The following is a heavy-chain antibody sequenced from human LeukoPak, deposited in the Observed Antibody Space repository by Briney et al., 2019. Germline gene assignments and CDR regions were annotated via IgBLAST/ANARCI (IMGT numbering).Heavy chain of an antibody. Sequence: SETLSLTCTVSGGSISSSRYYWGWIRQPPGKGLEWIGSIYYSGSTYYNPSLKSRVTISVDTSKNQFSLKLSSVTAADTAVYYCARGGLYRAFDYWGQGTLVTVSS. CDR3: ARGGLYRAFDY. CDR2: IYYSGST. V-gene: IGHV4-39*01. D-gene: IGHD4-11*01. CDR1: GGSISSSRYY. J-gene: IGHJ4*02.